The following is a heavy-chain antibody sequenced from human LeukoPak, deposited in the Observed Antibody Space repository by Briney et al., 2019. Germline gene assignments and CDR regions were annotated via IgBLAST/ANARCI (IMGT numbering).Heavy chain of an antibody. Sequence: GGSLRLSCAASGFTFDEYAMHWVRQAPGKGLEWVSFISGDGGSTYYADSVKGRFTISRDNGKNSLYLEMNSLRTEDTALYYCAKGGSSYSSSWYTRLFDYWGQGTLVTVSS. D-gene: IGHD6-13*01. CDR3: AKGGSSYSSSWYTRLFDY. J-gene: IGHJ4*02. CDR1: GFTFDEYA. V-gene: IGHV3-43*02. CDR2: ISGDGGST.